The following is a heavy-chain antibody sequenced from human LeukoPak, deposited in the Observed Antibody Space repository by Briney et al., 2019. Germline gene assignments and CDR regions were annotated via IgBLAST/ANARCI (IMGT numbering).Heavy chain of an antibody. CDR2: ISYDGSNK. CDR3: ARTMLPNVVVAATADY. CDR1: GFTFSSYA. J-gene: IGHJ4*02. Sequence: GGSLRLSCAASGFTFSSYAMHWVRQAPGKGLEWVAVISYDGSNKYYADSVKGRFTISRDNSKNTLYLQMNSLRAEDTAVYYCARTMLPNVVVAATADYWGQGTLVTVSS. V-gene: IGHV3-30-3*01. D-gene: IGHD2-15*01.